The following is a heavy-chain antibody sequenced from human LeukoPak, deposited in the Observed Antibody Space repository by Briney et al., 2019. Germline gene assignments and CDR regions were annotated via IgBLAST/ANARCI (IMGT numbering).Heavy chain of an antibody. D-gene: IGHD5-12*01. CDR3: AKGGGYEAQYYYYYLDV. J-gene: IGHJ6*03. CDR1: GFTFSSYG. V-gene: IGHV3-30*02. CDR2: IRYDGSNK. Sequence: GGSLRLSCAASGFTFSSYGMHWVRQAPGKGLEWVSFIRYDGSNKYYADSVKGRFTISRDNSKNTLYLQMKSLRAEDTAVYYCAKGGGYEAQYYYYYLDVWGKGTTVTISS.